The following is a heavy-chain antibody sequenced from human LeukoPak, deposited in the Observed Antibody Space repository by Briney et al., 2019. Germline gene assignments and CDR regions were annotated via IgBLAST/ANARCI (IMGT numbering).Heavy chain of an antibody. CDR2: ISASGSRT. V-gene: IGHV3-23*01. CDR3: AKAQGSCGGDTCQYAVDV. CDR1: GFIFNNYA. D-gene: IGHD2-15*01. Sequence: GGSLRLSCAAPGFIFNNYAIAWVRQGPGEGLEWGSGISASGSRTYYADSVKGRFTISRDNSKNTLFLQMNSLRAEDTAVYYCAKAQGSCGGDTCQYAVDVWGQGTTVTVSS. J-gene: IGHJ6*02.